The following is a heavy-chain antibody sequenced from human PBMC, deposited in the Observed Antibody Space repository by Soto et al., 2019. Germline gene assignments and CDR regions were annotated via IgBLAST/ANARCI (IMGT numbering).Heavy chain of an antibody. CDR2: IYHTGST. CDR1: GASISSTNW. Sequence: QVQLQESGPRLVKPSGTLSLTCAVSGASISSTNWWTWVRQPPGKGLEWIGDIYHTGSTKYNPSLKSRVTISLDQSNNQFSLNLSSVTAADTAVYYCATLPPRIVVVVLPIPTWGQGTLVTVSS. CDR3: ATLPPRIVVVVLPIPT. J-gene: IGHJ4*02. D-gene: IGHD2-15*01. V-gene: IGHV4-4*02.